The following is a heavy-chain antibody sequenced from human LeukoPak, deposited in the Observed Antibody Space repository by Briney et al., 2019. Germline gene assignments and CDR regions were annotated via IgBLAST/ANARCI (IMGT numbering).Heavy chain of an antibody. Sequence: PSETLSLTCTVSGGSISSSSYYWGWIRQPPGKGLEWIGSIYYSGSTYYNPSLKSRVTISVDTSKNQFSLKLSSVTAADTAVYYCAREFRDGRDGYNLEHFDYWGQGTLVTVSS. J-gene: IGHJ4*02. CDR3: AREFRDGRDGYNLEHFDY. V-gene: IGHV4-39*07. D-gene: IGHD5-24*01. CDR1: GGSISSSSYY. CDR2: IYYSGST.